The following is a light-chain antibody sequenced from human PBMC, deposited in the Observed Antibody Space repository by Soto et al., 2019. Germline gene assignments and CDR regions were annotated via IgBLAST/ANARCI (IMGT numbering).Light chain of an antibody. CDR2: AAS. CDR3: LQDFNYPWT. CDR1: QDIRND. J-gene: IGKJ1*01. V-gene: IGKV1-6*01. Sequence: AIQMTQFPSSLSASVGDRVTITCRASQDIRNDLGWYQQKPGKTPKLLIFAASSLQSGVPSRFSGSGSGTDFTLTISSLQPEDFATYYCLQDFNYPWTFGLGTKVEIE.